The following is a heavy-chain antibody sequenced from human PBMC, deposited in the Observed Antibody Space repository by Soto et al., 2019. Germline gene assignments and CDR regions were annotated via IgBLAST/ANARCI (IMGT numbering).Heavy chain of an antibody. CDR3: ARQINWRDGGA. D-gene: IGHD3-16*01. CDR1: GGSLSDHG. Sequence: PGGSLRLCCAASGGSLSDHGGSWVRQAPGKGLEWISSVNRGASSLYYAESVKGRFTMSRDDAKNSVYLQMNSLRDEDTAVYYCARQINWRDGGAWGQGTLVTVSS. CDR2: VNRGASSL. V-gene: IGHV3-48*02. J-gene: IGHJ5*02.